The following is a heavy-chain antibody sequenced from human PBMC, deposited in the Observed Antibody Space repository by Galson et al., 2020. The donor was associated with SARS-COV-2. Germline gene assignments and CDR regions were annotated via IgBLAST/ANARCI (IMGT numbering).Heavy chain of an antibody. J-gene: IGHJ4*02. CDR3: AKYPYYDILTGYYKGYYFDY. CDR1: GFTFSSYA. D-gene: IGHD3-9*01. CDR2: ISGSGGST. V-gene: IGHV3-23*01. Sequence: GGSLRLSCAASGFTFSSYAMSWVRQAPGKGLEWVSAISGSGGSTYYADSVKGRFTISRDNSKNTLYLQMNSLRAEDTAVYYCAKYPYYDILTGYYKGYYFDYWGQGTLVTVSS.